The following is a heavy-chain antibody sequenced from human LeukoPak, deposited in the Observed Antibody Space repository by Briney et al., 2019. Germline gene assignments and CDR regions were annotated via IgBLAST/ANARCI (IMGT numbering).Heavy chain of an antibody. Sequence: GESLKISCKDSGYTFTSSWIGWVRQMPRKGLDWMGIIYPGDSDSRYSASFQGQVTISADKSIRTAYLQWSSLKASDTAMYYCARRRDERGYKDIFDIWGQGTMVTVSS. CDR1: GYTFTSSW. D-gene: IGHD5-18*01. CDR3: ARRRDERGYKDIFDI. J-gene: IGHJ3*02. CDR2: IYPGDSDS. V-gene: IGHV5-51*01.